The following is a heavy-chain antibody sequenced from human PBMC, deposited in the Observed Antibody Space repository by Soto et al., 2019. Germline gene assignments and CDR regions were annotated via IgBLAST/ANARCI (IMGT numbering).Heavy chain of an antibody. V-gene: IGHV3-74*01. Sequence: GGSLRLSCAASGFISRSYWMHWVRQVPGKGLVWVPHINGDGRSTSYADSVKGRFTISRDNAKNTLYLQMNSLRADDTAVYYCARAQYLADDAFDIWGQGAMVTVSS. CDR1: GFISRSYW. D-gene: IGHD2-2*01. CDR3: ARAQYLADDAFDI. J-gene: IGHJ3*02. CDR2: INGDGRST.